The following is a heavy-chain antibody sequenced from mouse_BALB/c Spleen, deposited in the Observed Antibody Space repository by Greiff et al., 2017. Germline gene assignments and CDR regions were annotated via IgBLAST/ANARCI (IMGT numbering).Heavy chain of an antibody. V-gene: IGHV5-9-3*01. CDR2: ISSGGSYT. CDR3: ARQASTEAMDY. D-gene: IGHD1-1*01. Sequence: EVMLVESGGGLVKPGGSLKLSCAASGFTFSSYAMSWVRQTPEKRLEWVATISSGGSYTYYPDSVKGRFTISRDNAKNTLYLQMSSLRSEDTAMYYCARQASTEAMDYWGQGTSVTVSS. CDR1: GFTFSSYA. J-gene: IGHJ4*01.